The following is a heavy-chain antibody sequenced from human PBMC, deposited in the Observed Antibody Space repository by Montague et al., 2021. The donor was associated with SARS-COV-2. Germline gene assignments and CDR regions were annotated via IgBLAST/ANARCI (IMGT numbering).Heavy chain of an antibody. CDR3: ARWGDYYDSPYYYYDMDV. CDR2: TSYSGST. Sequence: SETLSLTCTVSGGSINPYYWSWIRQSPGKGLECIGYTSYSGSTNYNPSLKSRVTISIDTSKNQFSLNLSSVTAADTAVYYCARWGDYYDSPYYYYDMDVWGQGTTVTVSS. J-gene: IGHJ6*02. D-gene: IGHD3-3*01. CDR1: GGSINPYY. V-gene: IGHV4-59*12.